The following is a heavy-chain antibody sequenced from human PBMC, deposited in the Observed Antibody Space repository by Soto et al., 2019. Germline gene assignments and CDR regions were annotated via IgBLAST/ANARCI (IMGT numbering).Heavy chain of an antibody. J-gene: IGHJ4*02. D-gene: IGHD6-19*01. CDR3: AKSHPITVISLDS. CDR2: ISYDGSDK. CDR1: GFTFSDYG. V-gene: IGHV3-30*18. Sequence: GGSLRLSCSASGFTFSDYGMHWVRQAPGKGLEWVAVISYDGSDKYIADSVRGRFAPSRDNSKNTLYLQMNSLRGEDTAIYYCAKSHPITVISLDSWGQGTLVTVSS.